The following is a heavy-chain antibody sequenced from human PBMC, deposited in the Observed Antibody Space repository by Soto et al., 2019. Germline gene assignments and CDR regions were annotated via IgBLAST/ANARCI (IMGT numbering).Heavy chain of an antibody. CDR3: AKDVVVGATPGLGDYYYYYGMDV. D-gene: IGHD1-26*01. V-gene: IGHV3-11*04. J-gene: IGHJ6*02. CDR1: GFTFSDFY. Sequence: GGSLRLSCVGSGFTFSDFYMSWIRQAPGKGLECVSHSSNSGRNKYYADSVKGRFTISRDNSKNTLYLQMNSLRAEDTAVYYCAKDVVVGATPGLGDYYYYYGMDVWGQGTTVTVS. CDR2: SSNSGRNK.